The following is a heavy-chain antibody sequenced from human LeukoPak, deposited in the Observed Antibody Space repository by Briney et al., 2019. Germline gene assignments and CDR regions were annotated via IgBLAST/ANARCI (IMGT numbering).Heavy chain of an antibody. J-gene: IGHJ4*02. D-gene: IGHD3-22*01. CDR2: IYYSGSA. CDR3: ASDSSGYHYFDY. CDR1: GGSISSTSYY. V-gene: IGHV4-39*07. Sequence: SETLSLTCAVSGGSISSTSYYWGWIRQPPGKGLEWIGSIYYSGSAYYNLSLKSRVTISVDTAKNQFSLKLSSVTAADTAAYYCASDSSGYHYFDYWGQGTLVTVSS.